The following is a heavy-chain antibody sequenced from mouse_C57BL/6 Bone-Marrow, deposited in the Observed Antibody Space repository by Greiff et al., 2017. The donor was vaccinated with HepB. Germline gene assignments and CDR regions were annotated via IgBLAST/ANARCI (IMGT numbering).Heavy chain of an antibody. J-gene: IGHJ1*03. CDR1: GFNIKDYY. V-gene: IGHV14-2*01. Sequence: VQLQQSGAELVKPGASVKLSCTASGFNIKDYYMHWVKQRTEQGLEWIGRIDPEDGETKYAPKFQGKATITADPSSNTAYLQLSSLTSEDTAVYYCARPSSSYWYFDVWGTGTTVTVSS. D-gene: IGHD1-1*01. CDR3: ARPSSSYWYFDV. CDR2: IDPEDGET.